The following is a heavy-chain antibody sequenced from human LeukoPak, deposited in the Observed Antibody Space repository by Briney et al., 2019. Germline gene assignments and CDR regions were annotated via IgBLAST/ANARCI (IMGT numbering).Heavy chain of an antibody. CDR1: GGTFSSYA. CDR2: IIPILGIA. D-gene: IGHD2-15*01. J-gene: IGHJ5*02. Sequence: SVKVSCKASGGTFSSYAISWVRQAPGQGLEWMGRIIPILGIANYAQKFQGRVTITADKSTSTAYMELSSLRSQGTALYYCARAGTVVVTENWFDPWGQGTLVTVSS. V-gene: IGHV1-69*04. CDR3: ARAGTVVVTENWFDP.